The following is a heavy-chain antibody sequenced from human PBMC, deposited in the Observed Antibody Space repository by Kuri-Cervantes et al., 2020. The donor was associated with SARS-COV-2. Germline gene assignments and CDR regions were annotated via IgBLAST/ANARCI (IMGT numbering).Heavy chain of an antibody. CDR1: GFPFSSYE. Sequence: GESPKISCAAPGFPFSSYEMNWVRQAPGKGLEWVAYISSSGSTIYYADSVKARFTISRDNAKNSLYLQMNSLRAEDTAVYYCARTYDVWSGYSSALIDYWGQGTLVTVSS. CDR2: ISSSGSTI. J-gene: IGHJ4*02. CDR3: ARTYDVWSGYSSALIDY. D-gene: IGHD3-3*01. V-gene: IGHV3-48*03.